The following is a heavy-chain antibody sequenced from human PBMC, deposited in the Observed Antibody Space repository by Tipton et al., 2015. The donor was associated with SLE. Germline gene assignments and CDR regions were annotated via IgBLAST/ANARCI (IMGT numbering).Heavy chain of an antibody. CDR1: GGSISSGSYY. J-gene: IGHJ4*02. CDR2: IYTSGST. CDR3: ARAGNSGWFWG. Sequence: TLSLTCTVSGGSISSGSYYWSWIRQPAGKGLEWIGYIYTSGSTNYNPSLKSRVTISVDTSKNQFSLKLSSVTAADTAVYYCARAGNSGWFWGWGQGTLVTVSS. D-gene: IGHD6-19*01. V-gene: IGHV4-61*09.